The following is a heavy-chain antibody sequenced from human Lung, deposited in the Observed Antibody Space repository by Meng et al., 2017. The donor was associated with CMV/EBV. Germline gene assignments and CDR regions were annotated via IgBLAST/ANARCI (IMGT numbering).Heavy chain of an antibody. CDR2: IYYSGTT. CDR3: ARDLGRNFYFFGY. Sequence: SETLSLXCIVSGGSIISSSYYWGWIRQPPGKGLEWIGSIYYSGTTYYNPPLKSRITISVDTSKNQFYLKLSSVTAAETAVYYCARDLGRNFYFFGYWGQGTLVTVSS. J-gene: IGHJ4*02. V-gene: IGHV4-39*07. D-gene: IGHD2/OR15-2a*01. CDR1: GGSIISSSYY.